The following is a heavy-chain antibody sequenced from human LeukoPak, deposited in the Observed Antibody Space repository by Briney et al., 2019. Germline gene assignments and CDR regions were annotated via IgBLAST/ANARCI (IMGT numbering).Heavy chain of an antibody. CDR2: IIPIFGTA. Sequence: ASVKVSXKASGGTFSSYAISWVRQAPGQGLEWMGGIIPIFGTANYAQKFQGRVTITADESTSTAYMELSSLRSEDTAVYYCAIYSSSHNNYYYYYMDVWGKGTTVTVSS. V-gene: IGHV1-69*13. CDR3: AIYSSSHNNYYYYYMDV. CDR1: GGTFSSYA. D-gene: IGHD6-6*01. J-gene: IGHJ6*03.